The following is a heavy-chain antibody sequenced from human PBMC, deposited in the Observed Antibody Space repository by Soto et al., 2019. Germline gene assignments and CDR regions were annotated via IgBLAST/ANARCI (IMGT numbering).Heavy chain of an antibody. V-gene: IGHV3-30*18. CDR3: AKDLERGSGSYFDY. CDR1: GFTFSSYG. J-gene: IGHJ4*02. Sequence: SLRLSCAASGFTFSSYGMHWVRQAPGKGLEWVAVISYDGSNKYYADSVKGRFTISRDNSKNTLYLQMNSLRAEDTAVYYCAKDLERGSGSYFDYWGQGTLVTVSS. D-gene: IGHD3-10*01. CDR2: ISYDGSNK.